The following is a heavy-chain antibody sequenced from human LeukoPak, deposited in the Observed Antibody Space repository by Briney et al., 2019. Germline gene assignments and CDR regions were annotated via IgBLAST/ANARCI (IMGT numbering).Heavy chain of an antibody. D-gene: IGHD5-18*01. J-gene: IGHJ4*02. Sequence: GGSLRLSCAASGFTVRNDYMSWVRQAPGKGLEWVSVIYGGGRTYYADSVKGRFTISRDNSKNTLYLQMNNLSAEDTAVYYCGGYTYGYSQGWGQGTLVTVSS. V-gene: IGHV3-66*01. CDR1: GFTVRNDY. CDR3: GGYTYGYSQG. CDR2: IYGGGRT.